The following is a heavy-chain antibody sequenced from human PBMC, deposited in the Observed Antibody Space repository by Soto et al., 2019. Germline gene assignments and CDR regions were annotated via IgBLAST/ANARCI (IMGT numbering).Heavy chain of an antibody. CDR3: ARDGVVLMVYVYYYYMDV. J-gene: IGHJ6*03. V-gene: IGHV3-21*01. CDR2: ISSSSSYI. Sequence: GGSLRLSCAASGFTFSSYSMNWVRQAPGKGLEWVSSISSSSSYIYYADSVKGRFTISRDNAKNSLYLQMNSLRAEDTAVYYCARDGVVLMVYVYYYYMDVWGKGTTVTVSS. D-gene: IGHD2-8*01. CDR1: GFTFSSYS.